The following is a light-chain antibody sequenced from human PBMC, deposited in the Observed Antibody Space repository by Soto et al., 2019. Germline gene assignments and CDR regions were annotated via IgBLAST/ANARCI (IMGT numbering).Light chain of an antibody. V-gene: IGLV2-14*01. J-gene: IGLJ3*02. CDR1: SSDVGGYNY. CDR2: EVS. Sequence: QSVLTQPASVSGSPGQSITISCTGTSSDVGGYNYVSWYQQHPGKAPKLMIYEVSNRPSGVSNRFSGSKFGNTASLTISGLQAEDEADYYCSSYTSGSTWVFGGGTKVTVL. CDR3: SSYTSGSTWV.